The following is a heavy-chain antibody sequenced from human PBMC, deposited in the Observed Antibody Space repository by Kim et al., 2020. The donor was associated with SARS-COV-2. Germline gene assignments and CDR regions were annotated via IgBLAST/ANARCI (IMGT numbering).Heavy chain of an antibody. D-gene: IGHD3-22*01. J-gene: IGHJ4*02. CDR3: ASWYYYDSSGYYPDY. CDR1: GGSISSSSYY. Sequence: SETLSLTCTVSGGSISSSSYYWGWIRQPPGKGLEWIGSIYYSGSTYYNPSLKSRVTISVDTSKNQFSLKLSSVTAADTAVYYCASWYYYDSSGYYPDYWGQGTLSPSPQ. V-gene: IGHV4-39*01. CDR2: IYYSGST.